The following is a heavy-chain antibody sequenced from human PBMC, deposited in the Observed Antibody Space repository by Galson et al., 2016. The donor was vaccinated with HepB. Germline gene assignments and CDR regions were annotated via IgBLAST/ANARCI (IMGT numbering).Heavy chain of an antibody. J-gene: IGHJ4*02. CDR2: ISRSGDST. Sequence: SLRLSCAASGFTFNNYGMTWVRQAPGKGLEVVSSISRSGDSTDYADSVKGRFIISRDNTKNTLSLQMNSLRAEGTAVYYCVQGSTAPAVWGQGILVTVSS. CDR1: GFTFNNYG. V-gene: IGHV3-23*01. CDR3: VQGSTAPAV. D-gene: IGHD2-2*01.